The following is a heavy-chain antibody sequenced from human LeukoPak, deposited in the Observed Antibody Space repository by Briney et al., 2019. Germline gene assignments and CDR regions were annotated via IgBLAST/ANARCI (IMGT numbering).Heavy chain of an antibody. CDR3: AKSPGNYEWGEFDY. V-gene: IGHV3-23*01. CDR1: GFAVSSYA. J-gene: IGHJ4*02. Sequence: GGSLRLSCAASGFAVSSYAMTWVRQSPGKGLEWVSSFSGSATTHHADSVQGRFTISRDNSKNTVFLQMNSLRAEDTAVYYCAKSPGNYEWGEFDYWGQGTLVTVSS. D-gene: IGHD4-11*01. CDR2: FSGSATT.